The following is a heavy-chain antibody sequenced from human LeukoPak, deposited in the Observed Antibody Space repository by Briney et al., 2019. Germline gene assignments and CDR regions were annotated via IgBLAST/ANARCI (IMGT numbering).Heavy chain of an antibody. Sequence: SQTLSLTCTVSGGSISSGGYYWSWIRQPPGKGLEWIGYIYHSGSTYYNPSLKSRVTISVDRSKNQFSLKLSSVTAADTAVYYCAREGYYYGSGSSPFDYWGQGTLVTVSS. CDR3: AREGYYYGSGSSPFDY. CDR1: GGSISSGGYY. J-gene: IGHJ4*02. CDR2: IYHSGST. D-gene: IGHD3-10*01. V-gene: IGHV4-30-2*01.